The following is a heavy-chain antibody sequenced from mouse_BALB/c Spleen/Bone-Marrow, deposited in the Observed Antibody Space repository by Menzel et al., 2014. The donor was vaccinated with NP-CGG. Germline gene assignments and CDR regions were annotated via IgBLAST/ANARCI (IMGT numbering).Heavy chain of an antibody. Sequence: VQLQQSGPGLVKPSQSLSLTCTVTGYSITSDYAWNWIRQFPGNKLEWMGYISYSGSTSYNPSLKSRISITRDTSKNQFFLQLNSVTTEDTATYYCARWNYGSSRYYAMDYWGQGTSVTVSS. D-gene: IGHD1-1*01. J-gene: IGHJ4*01. CDR1: GYSITSDYA. CDR3: ARWNYGSSRYYAMDY. V-gene: IGHV3-2*02. CDR2: ISYSGST.